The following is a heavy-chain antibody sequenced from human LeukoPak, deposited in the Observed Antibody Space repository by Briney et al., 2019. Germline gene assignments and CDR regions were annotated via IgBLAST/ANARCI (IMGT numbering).Heavy chain of an antibody. CDR1: GGSISSSSYY. D-gene: IGHD2-2*01. CDR2: IYYSGST. V-gene: IGHV4-39*01. CDR3: ARQGGYCSSTSCPFDY. J-gene: IGHJ4*02. Sequence: SETPSLTCTVSGGSISSSSYYWGWIRQPPGKGLEWIGSIYYSGSTYYNPSLKSRVTISVDTSKNQFSLKLSSVTAADTAVYYCARQGGYCSSTSCPFDYWGQGTLVTVSS.